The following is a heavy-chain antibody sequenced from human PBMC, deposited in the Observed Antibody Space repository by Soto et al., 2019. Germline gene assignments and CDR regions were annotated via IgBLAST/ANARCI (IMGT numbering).Heavy chain of an antibody. V-gene: IGHV4-61*08. J-gene: IGHJ4*02. CDR2: IYYSGST. CDR1: GGSISSGGYY. D-gene: IGHD3-22*01. Sequence: SETLSLTCTVSGGSISSGGYYWSWIRQPPGKGLEWIGYIYYSGSTNYNPSLKSRVTISVDTSKNQFSLKLSSVTAADTAVYYCAKTGAYYYDSSGSEAYFDYWGQGTLVTVSS. CDR3: AKTGAYYYDSSGSEAYFDY.